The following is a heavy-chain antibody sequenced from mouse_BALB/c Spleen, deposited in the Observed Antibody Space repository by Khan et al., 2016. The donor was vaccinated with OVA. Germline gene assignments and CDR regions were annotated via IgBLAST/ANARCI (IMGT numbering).Heavy chain of an antibody. Sequence: QLVQSGGGLVQPGGSRKLSCAASGFTFSSFGMHWVRQAPKKGLEWVAYISSGSSTIYYVDTVKGRFTISRDNPKNTLFLQMTSLRSEDTAMYYCARSGGNFHWYCDVWGAGTSVTVSS. CDR2: ISSGSSTI. CDR1: GFTFSSFG. J-gene: IGHJ1*01. D-gene: IGHD2-1*01. CDR3: ARSGGNFHWYCDV. V-gene: IGHV5-17*02.